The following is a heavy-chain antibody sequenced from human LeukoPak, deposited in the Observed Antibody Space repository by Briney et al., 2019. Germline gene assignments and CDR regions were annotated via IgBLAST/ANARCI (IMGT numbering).Heavy chain of an antibody. Sequence: SETLSLTCTVSGISISGSNSYWGWIRQPPGKGLEWIGSIYYSGNTYYNASLKSQVSISIDTSKNQFSLRLTSVTAADTAVYYCARQTGSGLFILPGGQGTLVTVSS. CDR3: ARQTGSGLFILP. V-gene: IGHV4-39*01. D-gene: IGHD3/OR15-3a*01. J-gene: IGHJ4*02. CDR1: GISISGSNSY. CDR2: IYYSGNT.